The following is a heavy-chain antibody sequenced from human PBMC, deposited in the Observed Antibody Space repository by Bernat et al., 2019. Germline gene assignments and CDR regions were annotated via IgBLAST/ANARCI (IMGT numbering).Heavy chain of an antibody. CDR2: INMDGSTT. Sequence: EVQLVESGGGLIQPGGSLRLSCAASGFTVSSYWMHWVRQDPAKGLVWVSRINMDGSTTNYADSVKGRFTISRDNAKNTLYLQMNSLRDEDTALYYCVRDLTGTNTAWGQGSLVTVSS. CDR3: VRDLTGTNTA. CDR1: GFTVSSYW. J-gene: IGHJ5*02. D-gene: IGHD1-7*01. V-gene: IGHV3-74*01.